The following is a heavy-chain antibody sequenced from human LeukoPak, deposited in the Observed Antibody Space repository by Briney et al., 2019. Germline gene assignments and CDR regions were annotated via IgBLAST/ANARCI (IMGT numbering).Heavy chain of an antibody. V-gene: IGHV1-2*02. D-gene: IGHD4-23*01. J-gene: IGHJ4*02. Sequence: ASVKVSCESSGYTFTGYRLHWVRQAPGQGLEWMGWVTPNTGGTFYAQKFQGRVTMTRDTSISTAYMELSRLRSDDTAVYYCARETVVTQGSYYFDYWGQGTLVTVSS. CDR2: VTPNTGGT. CDR3: ARETVVTQGSYYFDY. CDR1: GYTFTGYR.